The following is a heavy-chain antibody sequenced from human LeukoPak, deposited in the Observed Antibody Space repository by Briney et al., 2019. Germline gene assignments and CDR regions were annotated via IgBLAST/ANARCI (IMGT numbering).Heavy chain of an antibody. CDR2: ISSSSSYI. CDR3: ARDLSSDIDY. D-gene: IGHD6-13*01. Sequence: PGRSLRLSCAASGFTFSSYSMNWVRQAPGKGLEWVSSISSSSSYIYYADSVKGRFTISRDNAKNSLYLQMNSLRAEDTAVYYCARDLSSDIDYWGQGTLVTVSS. J-gene: IGHJ4*02. V-gene: IGHV3-21*04. CDR1: GFTFSSYS.